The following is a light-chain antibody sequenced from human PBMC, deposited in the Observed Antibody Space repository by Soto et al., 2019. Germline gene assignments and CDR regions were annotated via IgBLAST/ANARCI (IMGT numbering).Light chain of an antibody. V-gene: IGKV1-27*01. Sequence: DIQMTQSPSSLSASVGDRVTITCRASKGISNYFAWYHQIPGKVPTLLISAASTLQSGVPTRFSGSGSWTDSTLTISSLQPEDVATYDDQNDTNVPAFGGGTKV. CDR3: QNDTNVPA. CDR1: KGISNY. J-gene: IGKJ4*01. CDR2: AAS.